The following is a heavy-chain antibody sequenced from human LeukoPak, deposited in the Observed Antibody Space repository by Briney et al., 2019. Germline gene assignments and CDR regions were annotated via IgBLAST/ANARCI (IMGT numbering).Heavy chain of an antibody. V-gene: IGHV3-30*07. CDR2: ISHDGSNT. CDR1: GFIFSSYA. J-gene: IGHJ6*03. Sequence: PGRSLRLSCEASGFIFSSYAMHWVRQAPGEGLEWVAVISHDGSNTYYADSVKGRFTISRDNSKNTLHLQMNSLRTEDTAVYYCARDLEYYYYYYMDLWGKGTTVTVS. CDR3: ARDLEYYYYYYMDL.